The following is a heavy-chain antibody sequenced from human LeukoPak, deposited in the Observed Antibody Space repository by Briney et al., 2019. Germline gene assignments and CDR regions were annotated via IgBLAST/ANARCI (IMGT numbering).Heavy chain of an antibody. J-gene: IGHJ3*02. V-gene: IGHV4-4*07. CDR3: ARRRTTGAVTTYGAFDI. D-gene: IGHD4-11*01. CDR2: IYTSGST. CDR1: GGSISSYY. Sequence: SETLSLTCTVSGGSISSYYWSWIRQPAGKGLEWIGRIYTSGSTNYNPSLKSRVTMSVDTSKNQFSLKLSSVTAADTAVYYCARRRTTGAVTTYGAFDIWGQGTMVTVSS.